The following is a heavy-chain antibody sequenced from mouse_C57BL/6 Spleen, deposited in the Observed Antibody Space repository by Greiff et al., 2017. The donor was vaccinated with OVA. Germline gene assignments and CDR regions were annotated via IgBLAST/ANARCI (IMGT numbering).Heavy chain of an antibody. J-gene: IGHJ4*01. CDR2: IYPGSGTT. D-gene: IGHD4-1*01. CDR3: AREPSGYYAMDY. V-gene: IGHV1-76*01. Sequence: QVQLQQSGAELVRPGASVKLSCKASGYTFTDYYINWVKQRPGQGLEWIARIYPGSGTTYYNEKFKGKAPLTAEKSSSTAYMQLSSLTSEYSAVYFCAREPSGYYAMDYWGQGTSVTVSS. CDR1: GYTFTDYY.